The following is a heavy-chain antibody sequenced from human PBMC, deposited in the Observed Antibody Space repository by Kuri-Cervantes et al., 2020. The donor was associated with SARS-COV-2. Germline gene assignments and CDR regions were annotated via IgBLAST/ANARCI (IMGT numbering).Heavy chain of an antibody. V-gene: IGHV3-30*04. CDR1: GFIFSDYA. D-gene: IGHD5-18*01. CDR2: ISYDGRNT. Sequence: GGSLRLSCEASGFIFSDYAIDWVRQAPGKGLEWVAIISYDGRNTKFADSVKGRFTISRDNAKNSLYLQMNSLRAEDTAVYYCARDLSSGLWAFDYWGQGTLVTVSS. CDR3: ARDLSSGLWAFDY. J-gene: IGHJ4*02.